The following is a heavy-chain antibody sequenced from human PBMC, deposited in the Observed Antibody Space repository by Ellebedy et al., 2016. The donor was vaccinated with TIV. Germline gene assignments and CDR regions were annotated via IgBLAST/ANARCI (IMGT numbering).Heavy chain of an antibody. D-gene: IGHD3-3*01. Sequence: AASVKVSCKASGYTFTSDHMHWVRQAPGQGLEWMGIINPRGGSTSYAQKFQGRVTMTRDTSTSTVYMELSSLRSEDTAVYYCARDKITISLDYWGQGTLVTVSS. CDR1: GYTFTSDH. V-gene: IGHV1-46*01. CDR2: INPRGGST. CDR3: ARDKITISLDY. J-gene: IGHJ4*02.